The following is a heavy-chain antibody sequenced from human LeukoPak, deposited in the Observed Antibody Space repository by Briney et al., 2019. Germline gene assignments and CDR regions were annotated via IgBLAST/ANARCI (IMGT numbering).Heavy chain of an antibody. CDR3: ARGLYCGGDCQGFDY. Sequence: ASVKVSCKASGYTFTGYYMHWVRQAPGQGLEWMGWMNPNSGNTGYAQKFQGRVTMTRNTSISTAYMELSSLRSEDTAVYYCARGLYCGGDCQGFDYWGQGTLVTVSS. V-gene: IGHV1-8*02. J-gene: IGHJ4*02. CDR2: MNPNSGNT. CDR1: GYTFTGYY. D-gene: IGHD2-21*02.